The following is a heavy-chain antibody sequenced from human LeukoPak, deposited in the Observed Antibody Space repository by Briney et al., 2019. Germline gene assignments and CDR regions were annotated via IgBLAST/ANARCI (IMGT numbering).Heavy chain of an antibody. CDR3: AAVGMAVDYYYLDV. J-gene: IGHJ6*03. CDR1: GYTLSELP. CDR2: FDAEHGKI. Sequence: ASVKVSCKVIGYTLSELPIHWVRQAPGQGLQWMGGFDAEHGKIIYAQNFQGRITLTEDTSADTTYMELSSLRSEDTAVYYCAAVGMAVDYYYLDVWGKGTTVTVSS. V-gene: IGHV1-24*01. D-gene: IGHD6-19*01.